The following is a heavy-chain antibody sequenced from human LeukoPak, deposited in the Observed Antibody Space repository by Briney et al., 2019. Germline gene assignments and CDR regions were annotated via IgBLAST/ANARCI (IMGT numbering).Heavy chain of an antibody. CDR3: AKEGLDS. V-gene: IGHV3-53*01. Sequence: GGSLRLSCAASGFTVSSNYMSWVRQAPGKGPECVSVIYPGGSTYYADSVKGRFTISRDDSKNTLYLQMNSLRAEDTAVYYCAKEGLDSWGQGTLVTVSS. CDR1: GFTVSSNY. CDR2: IYPGGST. J-gene: IGHJ4*02.